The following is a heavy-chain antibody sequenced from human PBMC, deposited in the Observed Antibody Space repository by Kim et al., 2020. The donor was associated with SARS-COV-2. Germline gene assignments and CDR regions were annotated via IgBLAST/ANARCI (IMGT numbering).Heavy chain of an antibody. CDR3: AKDGWASDDAFDI. V-gene: IGHV3-23*01. Sequence: YADSVKGRFTSSRDNSKNTLYLQMNSLRAEDTAVYYCAKDGWASDDAFDIWGQGTMVTVSS. J-gene: IGHJ3*02. D-gene: IGHD3-10*01.